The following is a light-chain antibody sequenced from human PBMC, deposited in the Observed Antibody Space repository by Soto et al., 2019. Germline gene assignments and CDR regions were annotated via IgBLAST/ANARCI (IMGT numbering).Light chain of an antibody. Sequence: DIQMTQSPSSLSASVGDRVTITCRASQSISSYLNWYQQKPGKAPKLLIYAASSLQSGVPSRFSGSGSGTDFTLTISSLQPEDFATYYCQQSYSTPTITCGQGTRREIK. V-gene: IGKV1-39*01. CDR3: QQSYSTPTIT. CDR2: AAS. J-gene: IGKJ5*01. CDR1: QSISSY.